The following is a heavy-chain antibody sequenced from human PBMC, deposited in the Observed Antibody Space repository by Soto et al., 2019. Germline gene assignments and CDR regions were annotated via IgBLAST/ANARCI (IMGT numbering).Heavy chain of an antibody. Sequence: SDTLSLTCAVSGGSISSSTWCSCVHQPPGKGLGWIGEIYHSGSTNYNPSLKSRVTISVDKSKNQFSLKLSSVTAADTAVYYCARDSYDFWSGYAGVRYYGMDVWGQGTTVTVSS. CDR3: ARDSYDFWSGYAGVRYYGMDV. CDR1: GGSISSSTW. CDR2: IYHSGST. J-gene: IGHJ6*02. V-gene: IGHV4-4*02. D-gene: IGHD3-3*01.